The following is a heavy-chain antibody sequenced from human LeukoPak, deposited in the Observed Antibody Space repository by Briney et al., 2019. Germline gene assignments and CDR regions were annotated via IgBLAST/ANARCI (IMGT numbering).Heavy chain of an antibody. CDR1: GYTFSGYY. V-gene: IGHV1-2*02. CDR3: ARAAGLFIDAFDV. CDR2: INSNTGGT. Sequence: ASVKVSCKSSGYTFSGYYMHWGRQAPGQGLEWVGWINSNTGGTNYAQKFQGRVTMTREKSISTGYMEVTGLTSDDPAVYYCARAAGLFIDAFDVWGQGTMVTVSS. D-gene: IGHD3-16*01. J-gene: IGHJ3*01.